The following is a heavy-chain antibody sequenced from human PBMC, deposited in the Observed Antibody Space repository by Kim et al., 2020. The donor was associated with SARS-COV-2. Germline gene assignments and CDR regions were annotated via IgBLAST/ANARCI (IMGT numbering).Heavy chain of an antibody. J-gene: IGHJ5*02. CDR2: IYYSGST. V-gene: IGHV4-39*01. CDR3: ARQTIDYGSGGFDP. CDR1: GGSISSSSYY. D-gene: IGHD3-10*01. Sequence: SETLSLTCTVSGGSISSSSYYWGWIRQPPGKGLEWIGSIYYSGSTYYNPSLKSRVTISVDTSKNQFSLKLSSVTAADTAVYYCARQTIDYGSGGFDPWGQGTLVTVSS.